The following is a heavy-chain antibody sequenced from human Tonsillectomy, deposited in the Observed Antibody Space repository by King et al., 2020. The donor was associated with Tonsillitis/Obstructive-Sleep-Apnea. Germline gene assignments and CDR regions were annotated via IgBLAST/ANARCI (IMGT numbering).Heavy chain of an antibody. V-gene: IGHV4-34*01. CDR1: GGSFSGYY. J-gene: IGHJ4*02. Sequence: VQLQQWGAGLLKPSETLSLTCAVYGGSFSGYYWSWIRQPPGKGLEWMGVINHNGNTNYNPSLKSRVRISVDTSKNQFSLKLSSVTAADTAGYYCASVNYGGNPEGDYWGQGTLVTVSS. D-gene: IGHD4-23*01. CDR2: INHNGNT. CDR3: ASVNYGGNPEGDY.